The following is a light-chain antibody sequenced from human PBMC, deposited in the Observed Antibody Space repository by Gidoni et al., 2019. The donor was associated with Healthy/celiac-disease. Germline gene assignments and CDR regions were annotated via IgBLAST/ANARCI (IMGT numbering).Light chain of an antibody. J-gene: IGKJ1*01. V-gene: IGKV4-1*01. CDR3: QQYYSTPPT. CDR1: QSVLYSSNNKNY. CDR2: WAS. Sequence: DIVMTQSPDSLAVSLGERATINCKSSQSVLYSSNNKNYLAWYQQKPGQPPKLLIYWASTRESGVPDRFSGSGSGTDFTLTISSLPAEDVAVYYCQQYYSTPPTFGQXTKVEIK.